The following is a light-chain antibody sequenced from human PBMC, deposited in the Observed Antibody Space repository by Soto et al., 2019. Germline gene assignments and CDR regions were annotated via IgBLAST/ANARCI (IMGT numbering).Light chain of an antibody. CDR3: CSYAGTSSFVL. V-gene: IGLV2-23*02. J-gene: IGLJ2*01. CDR1: RTDVGSYDL. Sequence: QSALTQPAPVSGSPGQSITISCTGTRTDVGSYDLVSWYQQLPGKVPKLVIYEVTKRPSGVSNRFSGSKSGNTASLTISGLQAEDEADYYCCSYAGTSSFVLFGGGTKLTVL. CDR2: EVT.